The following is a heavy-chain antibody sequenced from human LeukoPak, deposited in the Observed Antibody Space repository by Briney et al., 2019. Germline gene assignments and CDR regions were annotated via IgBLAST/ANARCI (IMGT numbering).Heavy chain of an antibody. V-gene: IGHV4-38-2*02. J-gene: IGHJ4*02. CDR2: IYHSGST. D-gene: IGHD4-17*01. Sequence: PSETLSLTCTVSGYSISSGYYWGWIRQPPGKGLEWIGSIYHSGSTYYNPSLKSRVTISVDTSKNQFSLKLSSVTAADTAVYYCARGDDYGDYFDYWGQGTLVTVSS. CDR3: ARGDDYGDYFDY. CDR1: GYSISSGYY.